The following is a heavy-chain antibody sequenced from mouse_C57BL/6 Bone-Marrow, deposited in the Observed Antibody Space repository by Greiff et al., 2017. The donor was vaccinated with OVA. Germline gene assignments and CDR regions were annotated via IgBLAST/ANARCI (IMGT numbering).Heavy chain of an antibody. CDR3: ARDLHWYFDV. J-gene: IGHJ1*03. Sequence: QVQLKQSGAELVMPGASVKLSCKASGYTFTSYWMHWVKQRPGQGLEWIGEIDPSDSYTNYNQKFKGKSTLTVDKSSSTAYMQLSSLTSEDSAVYYCARDLHWYFDVWGTGTTVTVSS. V-gene: IGHV1-69*01. CDR2: IDPSDSYT. CDR1: GYTFTSYW.